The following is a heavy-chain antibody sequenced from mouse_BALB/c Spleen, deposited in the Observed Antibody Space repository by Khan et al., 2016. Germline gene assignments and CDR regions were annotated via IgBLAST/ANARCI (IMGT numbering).Heavy chain of an antibody. CDR2: INPDSSTI. Sequence: EVQLQESGGGLVQPGGSLKLSCAASGFDFSRFWMSWVRQAPGKGLEWIGEINPDSSTINYTPYLKDKFIISRDNAKNTLYLQMRKVRSEDTGLYYCARAGYYGYLVNWGQGTLVTVSA. J-gene: IGHJ3*01. V-gene: IGHV4-1*02. D-gene: IGHD1-1*01. CDR1: GFDFSRFW. CDR3: ARAGYYGYLVN.